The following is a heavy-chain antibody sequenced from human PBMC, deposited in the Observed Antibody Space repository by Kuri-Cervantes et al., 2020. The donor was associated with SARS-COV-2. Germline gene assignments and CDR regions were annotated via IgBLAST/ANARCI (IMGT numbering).Heavy chain of an antibody. V-gene: IGHV4-34*01. CDR2: INHSGST. Sequence: SETLSLTCAVYGGSFSGYYWSWIRQPPGKGLEWIGEINHSGSTNYNPSLKSRVTISLDTSKNQFSLKVNSVTTADTAVYYCARGRQELYFYGTSVYYSFDYWGQGTLVTVSS. CDR3: ARGRQELYFYGTSVYYSFDY. J-gene: IGHJ4*02. CDR1: GGSFSGYY. D-gene: IGHD3-22*01.